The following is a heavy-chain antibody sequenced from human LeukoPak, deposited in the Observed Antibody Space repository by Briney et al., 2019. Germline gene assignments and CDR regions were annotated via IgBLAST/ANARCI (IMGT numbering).Heavy chain of an antibody. J-gene: IGHJ3*02. V-gene: IGHV3-21*01. D-gene: IGHD2-2*01. Sequence: GGSLRLSCAASGFTFSSYSMNWVRQAPGKGLEWVSSISSSSSYIYYADPVKGRFTISRDNAKNSLYLQMNSLRAEDTAVYYCARDYTLGYCSSTSCRDAFDIWGQGTMVTVSS. CDR2: ISSSSSYI. CDR3: ARDYTLGYCSSTSCRDAFDI. CDR1: GFTFSSYS.